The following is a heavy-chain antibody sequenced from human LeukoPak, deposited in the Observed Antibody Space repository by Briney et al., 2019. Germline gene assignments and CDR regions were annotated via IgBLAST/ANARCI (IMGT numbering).Heavy chain of an antibody. V-gene: IGHV4-34*01. CDR2: INHSGST. CDR3: ARGGGRDFDY. CDR1: GESFSGYY. D-gene: IGHD2-15*01. J-gene: IGHJ4*02. Sequence: SETLSLTCAVYGESFSGYYWSWIRQPPGKGLEWIGDINHSGSTNYNPSLKSRVTISVDTSKNQFSLNLNSVSAADTAVYFCARGGGRDFDYWGQGTLITVSS.